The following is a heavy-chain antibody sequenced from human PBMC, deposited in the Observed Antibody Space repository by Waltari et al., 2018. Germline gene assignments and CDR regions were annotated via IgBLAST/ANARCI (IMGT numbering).Heavy chain of an antibody. CDR2: IIPIFGTA. J-gene: IGHJ6*02. V-gene: IGHV1-69*08. CDR3: AIEFRITMVQGTPHYGMDV. CDR1: GGTFSSYA. Sequence: QVQLVQSGAEVKKPGSSVKVSCKASGGTFSSYAISWVRQAPGQGLEWMGRIIPIFGTANYAQKFQGRVTITADKSTSTAYMELSSLRSEDTAVYYCAIEFRITMVQGTPHYGMDVWGQGTTVTVSS. D-gene: IGHD3-10*01.